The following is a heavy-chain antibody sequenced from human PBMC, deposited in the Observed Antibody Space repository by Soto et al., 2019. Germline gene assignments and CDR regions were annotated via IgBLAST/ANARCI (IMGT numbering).Heavy chain of an antibody. D-gene: IGHD6-6*01. Sequence: QITFKESGPTLVKPTQTLTLTCTLSGFSLSTSGVGVGWICQPPGKALEWLALIYSSDDKRYSPSLKSRLIITKDTSKNQDVLTMTNMDPVDTATYYCAQVQGRIAARPFDYWGQGTLVTVAS. V-gene: IGHV2-5*01. J-gene: IGHJ4*02. CDR1: GFSLSTSGVG. CDR3: AQVQGRIAARPFDY. CDR2: IYSSDDK.